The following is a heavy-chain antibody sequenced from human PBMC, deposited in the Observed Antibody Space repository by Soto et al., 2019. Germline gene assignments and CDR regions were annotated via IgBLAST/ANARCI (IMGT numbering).Heavy chain of an antibody. CDR3: ARQQEVSSYIHWYFDL. D-gene: IGHD1-1*01. CDR2: MYYRGNT. CDR1: GGSISNYS. V-gene: IGHV4-59*08. J-gene: IGHJ2*01. Sequence: QEQLQASGPGLVKLSETLSLTCTVSGGSISNYSWSWIRQPPGKGLEWIGYMYYRGNTNYNPSLKSRATISVDTSKNHFFLRLSSVTAADTAVYYCARQQEVSSYIHWYFDLWGRGTLVTVSS.